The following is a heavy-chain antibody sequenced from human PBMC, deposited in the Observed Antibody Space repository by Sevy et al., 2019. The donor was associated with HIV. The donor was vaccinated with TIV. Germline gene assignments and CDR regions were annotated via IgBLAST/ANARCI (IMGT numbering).Heavy chain of an antibody. Sequence: GGSLRLSCTASGFTFGDYAMSWVRQAPGKGLEWVGFIRSKAYGGTTEYAASVKGRFTISRDDSKSIAYLQMNSLKTEDTAVYYCTRGGFMTFYYYYGMDVWGQGTTVTVSS. CDR2: IRSKAYGGTT. D-gene: IGHD1-26*01. CDR1: GFTFGDYA. CDR3: TRGGFMTFYYYYGMDV. V-gene: IGHV3-49*04. J-gene: IGHJ6*02.